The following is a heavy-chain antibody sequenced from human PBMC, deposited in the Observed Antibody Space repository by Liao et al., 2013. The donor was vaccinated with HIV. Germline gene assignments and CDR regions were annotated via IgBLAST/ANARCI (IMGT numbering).Heavy chain of an antibody. CDR2: VFYRGDT. D-gene: IGHD3-22*01. Sequence: QVQLQESGPRLVKPSETLSLTCTVSGGYISGYYWNWIRQSAGEGLEWIGRVFYRGDTNYNLTLKSRVTLSVATSKNQFYLRLTSVTAADTAVYYCAREFDHYDHTGKGALDIWGQGTMVTVSS. CDR1: GGYISGYY. J-gene: IGHJ3*02. V-gene: IGHV4-4*07. CDR3: AREFDHYDHTGKGALDI.